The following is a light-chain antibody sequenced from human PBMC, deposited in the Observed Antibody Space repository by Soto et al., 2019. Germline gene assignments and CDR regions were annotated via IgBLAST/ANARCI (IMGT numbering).Light chain of an antibody. CDR1: SSDVGDYNY. Sequence: QSALTQPASVSGSPGQSITISCTGTSSDVGDYNYVSWFQQHPGKAPKLMIYEVSNRPSGVSNRFSGSKSGNTASLTISGLQAEDEADYYCSSYTSNTTLDVFGTGTKLTVL. CDR2: EVS. CDR3: SSYTSNTTLDV. V-gene: IGLV2-14*01. J-gene: IGLJ1*01.